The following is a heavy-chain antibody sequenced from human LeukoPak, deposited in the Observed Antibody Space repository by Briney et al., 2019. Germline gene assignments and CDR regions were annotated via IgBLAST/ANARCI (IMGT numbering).Heavy chain of an antibody. CDR1: GYTFTSYG. CDR2: ISAYNGNT. Sequence: GASVKVSCKASGYTFTSYGIGWVRQALGQGLEWMGWISAYNGNTNYAQKLQGRVTMTTDTSTSTAYMELRSLRSDDTAVYYCARDHGVVAAATVGYWGQGTLVTVSS. D-gene: IGHD2-15*01. J-gene: IGHJ4*02. CDR3: ARDHGVVAAATVGY. V-gene: IGHV1-18*01.